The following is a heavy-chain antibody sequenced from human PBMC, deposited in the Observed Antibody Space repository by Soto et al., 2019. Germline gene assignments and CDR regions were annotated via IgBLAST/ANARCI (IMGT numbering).Heavy chain of an antibody. CDR2: IKSKTDGGTT. D-gene: IGHD3-22*01. V-gene: IGHV3-15*07. J-gene: IGHJ4*02. CDR1: GFPFSNAL. Sequence: PGGSLSLSCAASGFPFSNALMNWVRQAPGKGLEWVGRIKSKTDGGTTDYAAPVKGRFTISRDDSKNTLYLQMNSLKTEDTAVYYCTTGLYYYDSSAPFDYWGQGTLVTVS. CDR3: TTGLYYYDSSAPFDY.